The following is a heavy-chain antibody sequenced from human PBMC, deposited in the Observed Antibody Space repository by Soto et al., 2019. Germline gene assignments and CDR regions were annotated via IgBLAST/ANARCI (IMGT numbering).Heavy chain of an antibody. CDR3: ARAETGTPYYFDY. CDR1: GGSFSGYY. Sequence: QVQLQQWGAGLLKPSETLSLTCAVYGGSFSGYYWSWIRQPPGKGLEWIGEINHSGSTNYNPSLKSRVTISVDTSKNQFSLKLSSVTAADTAAYYCARAETGTPYYFDYWGQGTLVTVSS. CDR2: INHSGST. V-gene: IGHV4-34*01. D-gene: IGHD1-1*01. J-gene: IGHJ4*02.